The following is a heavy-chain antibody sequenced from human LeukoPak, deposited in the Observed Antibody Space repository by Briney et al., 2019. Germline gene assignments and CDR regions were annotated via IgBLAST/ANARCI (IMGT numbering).Heavy chain of an antibody. V-gene: IGHV1-18*01. J-gene: IGHJ3*02. CDR2: ISAYNGNT. CDR3: AAAIGYYDSSGYYPEGAFDI. D-gene: IGHD3-22*01. Sequence: ASVKVSCKASGYTFTSYGISWVRQAPGQGLEWMGWISAYNGNTNYAQKLQGRVTMTTDTSTSTAYMELSSLRSEDTAVYYCAAAIGYYDSSGYYPEGAFDIWGQGTMVTVSS. CDR1: GYTFTSYG.